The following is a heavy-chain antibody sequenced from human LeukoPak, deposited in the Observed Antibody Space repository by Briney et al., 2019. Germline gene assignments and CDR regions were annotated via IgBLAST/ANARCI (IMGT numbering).Heavy chain of an antibody. V-gene: IGHV4-4*07. CDR3: ARSNYFYDSSGPFDY. CDR2: IYTSGST. Sequence: SETLSLTCTVSRGSISSYYWSWIRQPAGKGLEWIGRIYTSGSTNYNPSLKSRVTMSVDTSKNQFSLKLSSVTAADTAVYYCARSNYFYDSSGPFDYWGQGTLVTVSS. D-gene: IGHD3-22*01. CDR1: RGSISSYY. J-gene: IGHJ4*02.